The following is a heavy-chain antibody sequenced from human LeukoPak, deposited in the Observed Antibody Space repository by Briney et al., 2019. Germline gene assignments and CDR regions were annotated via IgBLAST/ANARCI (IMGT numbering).Heavy chain of an antibody. CDR2: IIPIFGTA. J-gene: IGHJ4*02. CDR1: GGTFSSYA. Sequence: SVQVSCKASGGTFSSYAISWVRQAPGQGLEWMGGIIPIFGTANYAQKFQGRVTITADESTSTAYMELSSLRSEDTAVYYCARGRDSSSWSPNFDYWGQGTLVTVSS. V-gene: IGHV1-69*13. D-gene: IGHD6-13*01. CDR3: ARGRDSSSWSPNFDY.